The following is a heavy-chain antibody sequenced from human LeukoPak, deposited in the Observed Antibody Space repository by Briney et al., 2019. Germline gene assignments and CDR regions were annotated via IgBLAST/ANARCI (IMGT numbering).Heavy chain of an antibody. CDR3: ARESSSSSRGPYYYYYMDV. CDR2: IYTSGST. CDR1: GGSISSGSYY. J-gene: IGHJ6*03. Sequence: SQTLSLTCTVSGGSISSGSYYWSWIRQPAGKGLEWIGRIYTSGSTNYNPSLKSRVTISVDTSKNQFSLKLSSVTAADTAVYYCARESSSSSRGPYYYYYMDVWGKGTTVTVSS. D-gene: IGHD6-6*01. V-gene: IGHV4-61*02.